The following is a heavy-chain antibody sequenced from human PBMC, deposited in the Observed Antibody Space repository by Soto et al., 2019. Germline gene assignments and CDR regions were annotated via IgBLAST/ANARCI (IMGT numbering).Heavy chain of an antibody. CDR1: GFTFGNYA. CDR3: ARVAGRKYFDF. CDR2: ISASGSTI. V-gene: IGHV3-48*03. Sequence: PGGSLRLSCEASGFTFGNYAMNWVRQAPGKGLEWISYISASGSTIYYADSVKGRFTISRDNAKNSLYLQMNSLRAEDTAVYYCARVAGRKYFDFWGRGTQVTVSS. J-gene: IGHJ4*02. D-gene: IGHD6-19*01.